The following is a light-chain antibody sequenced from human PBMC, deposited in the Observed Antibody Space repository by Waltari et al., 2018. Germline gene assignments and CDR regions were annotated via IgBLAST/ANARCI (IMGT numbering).Light chain of an antibody. V-gene: IGKV3-11*01. Sequence: EILLTQSPATLSLSPGERAILSCRASRSVSRFLAWYQPGPGQAPRLLIYEASNRASGITARFSGRGFGTEFTLTISSLEAEDCAVYYGQQRSNWLTFGGGTKGEMK. CDR3: QQRSNWLT. CDR2: EAS. CDR1: RSVSRF. J-gene: IGKJ4*01.